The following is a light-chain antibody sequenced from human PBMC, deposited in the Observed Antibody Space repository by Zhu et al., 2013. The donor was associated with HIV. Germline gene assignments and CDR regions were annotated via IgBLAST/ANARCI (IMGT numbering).Light chain of an antibody. V-gene: IGKV1-5*03. Sequence: QVTQSPSTVSASVGDRVTITCRASQTLTNWLAWYQQRPGEAPKLLIYQTSTLATGVPSRFSASGSGTQFTLTVSSLQPDDFATYFCQHYDGHSGTFGQGTKVEI. CDR2: QTS. J-gene: IGKJ1*01. CDR3: QHYDGHSGT. CDR1: QTLTNW.